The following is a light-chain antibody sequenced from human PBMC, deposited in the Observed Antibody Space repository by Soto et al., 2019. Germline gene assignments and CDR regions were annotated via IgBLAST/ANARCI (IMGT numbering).Light chain of an antibody. CDR2: EVI. Sequence: QSALTQPPSASGSPGQSVAISCTGTSSDVGGYNYVSWYQQHPGKAPKLMIYEVIKRPSGVPDRFSGSKSGYTTSLTISGLQAEDEADYYCCSYAGSYNLVFGGGTKVTVL. J-gene: IGLJ2*01. CDR1: SSDVGGYNY. CDR3: CSYAGSYNLV. V-gene: IGLV2-8*01.